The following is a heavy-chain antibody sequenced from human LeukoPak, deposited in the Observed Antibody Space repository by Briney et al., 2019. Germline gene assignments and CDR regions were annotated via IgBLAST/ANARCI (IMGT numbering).Heavy chain of an antibody. Sequence: PGGSLRLSCAASGFTVSSNYMSWVRQAPGKGLEWVSIIYSGGSTYYADSVKGRFTISRDNSKNTLYLQMISLRAEDTAVYHCARGGNGPFEYWGQGTLVTVSS. J-gene: IGHJ4*02. D-gene: IGHD3-16*01. CDR3: ARGGNGPFEY. V-gene: IGHV3-53*01. CDR1: GFTVSSNY. CDR2: IYSGGST.